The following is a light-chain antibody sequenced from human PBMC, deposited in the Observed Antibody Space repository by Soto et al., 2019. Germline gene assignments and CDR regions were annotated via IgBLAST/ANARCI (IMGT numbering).Light chain of an antibody. V-gene: IGLV2-8*01. J-gene: IGLJ2*01. Sequence: QSALTQPPSASGSPGQSVTISCTGTSTDVGDYKYVFWYQQHPGKAPKLLIYEVNQRPSGVPVRFSGSKSGNTASLTVSGLQDEDEADYYCSSLAGGTLVFGGGTKQTVL. CDR3: SSLAGGTLV. CDR2: EVN. CDR1: STDVGDYKY.